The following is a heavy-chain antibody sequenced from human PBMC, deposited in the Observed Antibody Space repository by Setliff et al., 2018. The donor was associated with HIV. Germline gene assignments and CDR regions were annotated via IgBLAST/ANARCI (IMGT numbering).Heavy chain of an antibody. CDR2: IYTSGST. CDR1: GGSISSYS. V-gene: IGHV4-4*08. CDR3: ARDATREGYVDV. Sequence: SETLSLTCTVSGGSISSYSWSWIRQPPGKGLGWIGYIYTSGSTNSNPSLKRRVTISVDTSENQFSLKLTSVTAADTDMYFCARDATREGYVDVWGKGTTVTVSS. J-gene: IGHJ6*03.